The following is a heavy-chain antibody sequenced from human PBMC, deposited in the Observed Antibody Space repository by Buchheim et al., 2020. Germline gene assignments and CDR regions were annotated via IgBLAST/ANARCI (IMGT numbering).Heavy chain of an antibody. D-gene: IGHD1-26*01. CDR1: GFTFSNTD. J-gene: IGHJ5*02. CDR3: AKNSGWFNT. V-gene: IGHV3-23*01. Sequence: EFQLLDSGGGLVQPGGSLRLSCEASGFTFSNTDMSWVRQTPGRGLEWVSTISGDSENTHYADSVRGRFTISRDNSKNTVYLQLSSLRAADTALYYCAKNSGWFNTWGQGTL. CDR2: ISGDSENT.